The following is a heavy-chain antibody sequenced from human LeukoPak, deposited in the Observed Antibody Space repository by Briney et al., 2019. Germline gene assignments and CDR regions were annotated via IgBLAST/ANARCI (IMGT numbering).Heavy chain of an antibody. CDR1: GFTVSNNY. V-gene: IGHV3-53*01. Sequence: PGGPLRLSCAASGFTVSNNYMSWVRQAPGKGLEWVSIIYSGGSTYYAGSVKGRFTISRDNSKNTLHLQMKSLRADDTAVYYCGSSPYVWGINHWGQGTPVTVSS. CDR3: GSSPYVWGINH. D-gene: IGHD3-16*01. CDR2: IYSGGST. J-gene: IGHJ5*02.